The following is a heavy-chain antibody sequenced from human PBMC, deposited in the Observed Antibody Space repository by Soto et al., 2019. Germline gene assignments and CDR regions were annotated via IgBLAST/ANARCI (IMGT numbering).Heavy chain of an antibody. Sequence: EVQVLESGGGLVQPGGSLRLSCAASGFTFSSYAMSWVRQAPGKGLEWVSAISGSGGSTYHADSVRGRFTISRDNSKNRIYQQMNSLRAEDTAVYYCAKDPSYAPASYYYYYYGMDVWGQGTTVTVSS. CDR3: AKDPSYAPASYYYYYYGMDV. J-gene: IGHJ6*02. D-gene: IGHD3-16*01. CDR2: ISGSGGST. CDR1: GFTFSSYA. V-gene: IGHV3-23*01.